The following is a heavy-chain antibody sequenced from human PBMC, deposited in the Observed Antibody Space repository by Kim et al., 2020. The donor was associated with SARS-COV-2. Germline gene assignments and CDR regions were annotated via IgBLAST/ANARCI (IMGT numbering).Heavy chain of an antibody. Sequence: YSADSVKGRFTISRDNSKSTLYLQMNSLRAEDTAVYYCAKGMKWELPFDFWGQGTLVTVSS. CDR3: AKGMKWELPFDF. J-gene: IGHJ4*02. D-gene: IGHD1-26*01. V-gene: IGHV3-23*01.